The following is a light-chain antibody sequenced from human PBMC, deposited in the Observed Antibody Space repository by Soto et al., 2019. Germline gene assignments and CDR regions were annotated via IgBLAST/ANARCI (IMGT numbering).Light chain of an antibody. CDR2: DVN. Sequence: QSALTQPPSVSGSPGQSVAISCTGTSSDIGAYNRVSWYQQPPGTAPKLMIYDVNNRPSGVPDRFSGSKSGNTASLTISGLQADDEADYYCSSFTSSNTYVFGTGTKVTGL. J-gene: IGLJ1*01. CDR3: SSFTSSNTYV. V-gene: IGLV2-18*02. CDR1: SSDIGAYNR.